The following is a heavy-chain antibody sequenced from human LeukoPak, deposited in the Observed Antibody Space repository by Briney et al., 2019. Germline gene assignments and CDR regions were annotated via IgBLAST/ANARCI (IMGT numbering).Heavy chain of an antibody. CDR1: GYSISSVYY. Sequence: PSETLSLTCAVSGYSISSVYYWGWIRQPPGKGLEWIGSIYHSGSTYYNPSLKSRVTISVDTSKNQFSLKLSSVTAADTAVYYCARALRGYYYMDVWGKGTTVTVSS. D-gene: IGHD4-17*01. J-gene: IGHJ6*03. CDR3: ARALRGYYYMDV. V-gene: IGHV4-38-2*01. CDR2: IYHSGST.